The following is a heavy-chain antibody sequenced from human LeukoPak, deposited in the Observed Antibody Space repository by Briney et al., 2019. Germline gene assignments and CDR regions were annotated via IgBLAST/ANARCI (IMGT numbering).Heavy chain of an antibody. Sequence: GRSLRLSCAASGFTFCSYGMHWVRQAPGKGLEWVAVISYDGSNKYYADSVKGRFTISRDNSKNTLYLQMNSLRAEDTAVYYCAKDQWLSSLYYFDYWGQGTLVTVSS. V-gene: IGHV3-30*18. J-gene: IGHJ4*02. D-gene: IGHD3-22*01. CDR1: GFTFCSYG. CDR2: ISYDGSNK. CDR3: AKDQWLSSLYYFDY.